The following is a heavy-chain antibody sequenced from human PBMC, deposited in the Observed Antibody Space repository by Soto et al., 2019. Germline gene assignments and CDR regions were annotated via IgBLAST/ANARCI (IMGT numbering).Heavy chain of an antibody. D-gene: IGHD3-3*01. V-gene: IGHV3-48*02. Sequence: GGSLRLSCAASGFTFSGYSVNWVRQAPGKGLEWISYISSGSKTIYYADSVKGRFIVSRDNAKNSKYLQMSSLRDEDTAVYYCVREVILGVRSFDYWGQGTLRTVS. CDR3: VREVILGVRSFDY. J-gene: IGHJ4*02. CDR2: ISSGSKTI. CDR1: GFTFSGYS.